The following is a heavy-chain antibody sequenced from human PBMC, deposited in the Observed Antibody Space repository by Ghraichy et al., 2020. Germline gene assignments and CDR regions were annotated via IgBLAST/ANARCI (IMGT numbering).Heavy chain of an antibody. CDR1: GFTFSSYW. V-gene: IGHV3-7*03. J-gene: IGHJ6*02. CDR3: ARDWIQPWFFPDIYYGMDV. Sequence: GGSLRLSCAASGFTFSSYWMSWVRQAPGKGLEWVANIKQDGSEKYYVDSVKGRFTISRDNAKNSLYLQMNSLRAEDTAVYYCARDWIQPWFFPDIYYGMDVWGQGTTVTVSS. CDR2: IKQDGSEK. D-gene: IGHD5-18*01.